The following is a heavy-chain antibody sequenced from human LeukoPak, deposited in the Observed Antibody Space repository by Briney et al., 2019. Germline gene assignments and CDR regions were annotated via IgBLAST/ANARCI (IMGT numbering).Heavy chain of an antibody. CDR2: IYTSGST. Sequence: PSETLSLTCTVSGGSISSGSYYWSWIRQPAGKGLEWIGRIYTSGSTNYNPSLKSRVTISVDTSKNQFSLKLSSVTAANTAVYYCARGNPIQYGMDVWGQGTTVTVSS. D-gene: IGHD1-14*01. CDR1: GGSISSGSYY. J-gene: IGHJ6*02. CDR3: ARGNPIQYGMDV. V-gene: IGHV4-61*02.